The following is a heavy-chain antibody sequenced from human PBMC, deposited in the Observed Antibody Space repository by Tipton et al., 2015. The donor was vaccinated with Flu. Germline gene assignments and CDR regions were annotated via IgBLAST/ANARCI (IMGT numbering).Heavy chain of an antibody. Sequence: TLSLSCAVYGGSFRGYYWSWIRQPPGKGLQWIGEINHSGSTNYNPSLKRRVTISVDTSKKQFSQKLSSVTAADTAVYYCARGYGYDRGGDYWGQGTLVTVSS. CDR1: GGSFRGYY. J-gene: IGHJ4*02. CDR3: ARGYGYDRGGDY. V-gene: IGHV4-34*01. CDR2: INHSGST. D-gene: IGHD3-16*01.